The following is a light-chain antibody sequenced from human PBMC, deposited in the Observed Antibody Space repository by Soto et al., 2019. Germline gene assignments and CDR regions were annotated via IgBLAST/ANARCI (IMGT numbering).Light chain of an antibody. J-gene: IGKJ4*01. CDR3: QQYGSSLT. CDR1: QSVSSSY. V-gene: IGKV3-20*01. Sequence: EIVLTQSPGTLSLSPGERATLSCRASQSVSSSYLAWYQQKPGQAPSLLIYGASSRATGIPDRFSGSGSGTDFTLTISRLEPEDFAVYYCQQYGSSLTVGGGTKVEIK. CDR2: GAS.